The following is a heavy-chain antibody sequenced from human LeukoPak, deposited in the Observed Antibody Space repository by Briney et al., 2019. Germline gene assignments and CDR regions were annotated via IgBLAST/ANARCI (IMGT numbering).Heavy chain of an antibody. D-gene: IGHD3-10*01. Sequence: SVTLSLTCTVSGGSISSYYWSWIRQPPGKGLEWIGYIYYSGSTNYNPSLKSRVTISVDTSKNQFSLKLGSVTAADTAVYYCARYGSGSYIDYWGQGTLVTVSS. CDR3: ARYGSGSYIDY. J-gene: IGHJ4*02. V-gene: IGHV4-59*01. CDR2: IYYSGST. CDR1: GGSISSYY.